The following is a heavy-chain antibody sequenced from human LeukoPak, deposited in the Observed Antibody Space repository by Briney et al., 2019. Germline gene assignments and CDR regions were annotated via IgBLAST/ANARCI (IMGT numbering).Heavy chain of an antibody. CDR1: GYTFTSYG. Sequence: ASVKVSCKASGYTFTSYGISWVRQAPGQGLEWMGWINPNSGGTNYAQKFQGRVTMTRDTSISTAYMELSRLRSDDTAVYYCARGRGAARMNYYMDVWGKGTTVTISS. J-gene: IGHJ6*03. V-gene: IGHV1-2*02. CDR2: INPNSGGT. CDR3: ARGRGAARMNYYMDV. D-gene: IGHD2-15*01.